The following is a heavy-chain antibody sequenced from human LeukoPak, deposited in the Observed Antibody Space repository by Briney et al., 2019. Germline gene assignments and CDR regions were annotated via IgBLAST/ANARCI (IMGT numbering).Heavy chain of an antibody. CDR1: GGSLSSYY. D-gene: IGHD1-26*01. V-gene: IGHV4-59*01. J-gene: IGHJ3*02. CDR3: ARVSGSYTPKGAFDI. CDR2: IYYIGST. Sequence: KPSETLSLTCSVSGGSLSSYYWSWIRQPPGKGLEWIGCIYYIGSTNYNPSLKSRVTISVDTSKNQFSLKLSSVTAADTAVYYCARVSGSYTPKGAFDIWGQGTMVTVSS.